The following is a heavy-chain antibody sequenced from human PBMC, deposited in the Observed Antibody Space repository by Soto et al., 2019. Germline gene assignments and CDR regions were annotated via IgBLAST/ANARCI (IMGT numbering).Heavy chain of an antibody. J-gene: IGHJ4*02. V-gene: IGHV1-18*01. CDR2: ISAYNGNT. Sequence: ASVKVTCKACRYTYNSYCSCSLRQAPGKGLEWMGWISAYNGNTNYARKLQGRVTMTTDTSTSTAYMELRSLRSDFTSFYYCARETYSSSAVDFWGQGTLVTVSS. D-gene: IGHD6-6*01. CDR3: ARETYSSSAVDF. CDR1: RYTYNSYC.